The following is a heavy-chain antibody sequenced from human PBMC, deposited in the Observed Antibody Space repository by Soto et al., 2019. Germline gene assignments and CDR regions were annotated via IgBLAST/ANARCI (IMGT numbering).Heavy chain of an antibody. CDR1: GYTFTGYY. D-gene: IGHD1-1*01. V-gene: IGHV1-2*04. Sequence: ASVKVSCKASGYTFTGYYMHWVRQAPGQGLEWMGWINPNSGGTNYAQKFQGWVTMTRDTSISTAYMELSRLRSDDTAVYYCAREHAGTTSDHYYGMDVWGQGTTVTVSS. J-gene: IGHJ6*02. CDR3: AREHAGTTSDHYYGMDV. CDR2: INPNSGGT.